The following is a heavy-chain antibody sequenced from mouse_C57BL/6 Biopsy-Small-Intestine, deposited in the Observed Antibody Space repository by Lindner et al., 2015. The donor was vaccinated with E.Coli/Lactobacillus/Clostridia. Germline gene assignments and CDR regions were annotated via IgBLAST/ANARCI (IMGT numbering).Heavy chain of an antibody. V-gene: IGHV1-64*01. D-gene: IGHD1-3*01. CDR3: ARGPTPKYYYYMDV. Sequence: SVKVSCKASGFTFTGYYIHWVRQAPGQGLEWMGRIHPNNGDTDYAQKFQGRITLTRDTSISTAYMELSRLTSDDTALYYCARGPTPKYYYYMDVWAKGTTVTVSS. CDR1: GFTFTGYY. J-gene: IGHJ1*03. CDR2: IHPNNGDT.